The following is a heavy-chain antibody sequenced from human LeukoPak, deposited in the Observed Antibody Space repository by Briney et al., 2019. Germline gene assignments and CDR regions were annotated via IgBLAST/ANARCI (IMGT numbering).Heavy chain of an antibody. Sequence: GGSLRLXCAASGFTFSSYSMNWVRQAPGKGLEWVSSISNSSSSIYYADPVKGRFTISRENAKKSLYLQMNSLRAEDTAVYYCARGHSGSYQGTDAFDIWGQGTMVTVSS. CDR1: GFTFSSYS. CDR2: ISNSSSSI. D-gene: IGHD1-26*01. V-gene: IGHV3-21*01. CDR3: ARGHSGSYQGTDAFDI. J-gene: IGHJ3*02.